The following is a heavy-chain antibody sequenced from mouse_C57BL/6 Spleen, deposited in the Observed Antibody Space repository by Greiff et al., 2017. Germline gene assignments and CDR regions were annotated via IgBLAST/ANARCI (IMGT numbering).Heavy chain of an antibody. Sequence: QVQLQQPGAELVRPGSSVKLSCKASGYTFTSYWMHWVKQRPIQGLEWIGNIDPSDSETHYNQKFKDKATLTVDKSSSTAYMQRSSLTSEDSAVYYCARFYYAMDYWGQGTSVTVSS. V-gene: IGHV1-52*01. J-gene: IGHJ4*01. CDR1: GYTFTSYW. CDR2: IDPSDSET. CDR3: ARFYYAMDY.